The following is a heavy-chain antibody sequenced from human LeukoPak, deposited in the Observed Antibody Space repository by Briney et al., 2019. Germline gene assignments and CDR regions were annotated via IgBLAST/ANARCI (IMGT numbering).Heavy chain of an antibody. Sequence: ASVKVSCKASGYTFSGYYIHWVRQAPGQGLEWMGWINPNSGGTNYAQDFHGRVTMTRDTSISTAYMELSRLRSDDTAVYYCARAGDSGNLAWGQGTLVTVSS. CDR3: ARAGDSGNLA. D-gene: IGHD1-26*01. CDR1: GYTFSGYY. V-gene: IGHV1-2*02. CDR2: INPNSGGT. J-gene: IGHJ5*02.